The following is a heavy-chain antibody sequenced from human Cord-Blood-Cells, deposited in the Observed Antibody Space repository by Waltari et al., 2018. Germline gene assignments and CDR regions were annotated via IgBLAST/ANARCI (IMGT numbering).Heavy chain of an antibody. D-gene: IGHD3-22*01. CDR1: GGTFSSYA. Sequence: QVQLVQSGAEVKKPGSSVKVSCKASGGTFSSYAISWVRQAPGQGLEWVGVIIPILGTANYARKFQGRVTITADESTSTAYMGLSSLRSEDTAVYYCARERIYDSSGYYWFDPWGQGTLVTVSS. CDR3: ARERIYDSSGYYWFDP. CDR2: IIPILGTA. J-gene: IGHJ5*02. V-gene: IGHV1-69*01.